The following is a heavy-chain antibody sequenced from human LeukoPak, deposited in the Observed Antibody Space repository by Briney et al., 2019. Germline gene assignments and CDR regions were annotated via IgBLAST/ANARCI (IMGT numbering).Heavy chain of an antibody. V-gene: IGHV4-61*09. Sequence: SQSLSLTCTASGGSISSGSYYWSWIRQPAGKGLEWIGEINHSGSTNYNPSLKSRVTISVDTSKNQFSLKLSSVTAADTAVYYCARGQVRDYWGQGTLVTASS. J-gene: IGHJ4*02. CDR1: GGSISSGSYY. CDR3: ARGQVRDY. CDR2: INHSGST. D-gene: IGHD3-10*01.